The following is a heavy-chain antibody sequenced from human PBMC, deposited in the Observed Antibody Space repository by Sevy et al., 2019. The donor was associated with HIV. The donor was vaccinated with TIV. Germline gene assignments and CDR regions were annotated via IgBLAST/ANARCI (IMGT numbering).Heavy chain of an antibody. Sequence: GGSLRLSCVTSGFTFRTSGMHWVRQSPGKGLEWVAVISYDEAHKNYADSVKGRVSISKDNSKNTLYLQISSLRTEDTAVYYCAKDYSAGITMVRGAYRARGDYFDYWGQGTQVTVSS. CDR2: ISYDEAHK. CDR3: AKDYSAGITMVRGAYRARGDYFDY. D-gene: IGHD3-10*01. J-gene: IGHJ4*02. V-gene: IGHV3-30*18. CDR1: GFTFRTSG.